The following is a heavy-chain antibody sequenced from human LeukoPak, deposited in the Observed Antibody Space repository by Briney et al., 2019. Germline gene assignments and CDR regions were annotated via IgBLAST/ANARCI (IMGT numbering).Heavy chain of an antibody. Sequence: GGSLRLSCAASGFAFSSYRMNWVRQAPGKGMEWVSSISSSSSYIYYADSVKGRFTISRDNAKNSLYLQMNSLRAEDTAVYYCARDGIAAAGTVAYWGQGTLVTVSS. V-gene: IGHV3-21*01. D-gene: IGHD6-13*01. J-gene: IGHJ4*02. CDR1: GFAFSSYR. CDR2: ISSSSSYI. CDR3: ARDGIAAAGTVAY.